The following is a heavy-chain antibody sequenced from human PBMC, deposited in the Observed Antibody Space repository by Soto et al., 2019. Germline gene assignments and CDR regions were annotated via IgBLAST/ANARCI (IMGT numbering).Heavy chain of an antibody. D-gene: IGHD5-18*01. V-gene: IGHV1-69*12. Sequence: QVQLVQSGAEVKKPGSSVKVSCKASGGTFSNYAITWVRQAPGQGLEWMGGIIPIFGTANYAQKFQGRVTIPADECTSTVSLDLRSLRSEDTAVYYCARGGETAVSLTDLNWYFDLWGRGTLVTVSS. CDR3: ARGGETAVSLTDLNWYFDL. CDR2: IIPIFGTA. CDR1: GGTFSNYA. J-gene: IGHJ2*01.